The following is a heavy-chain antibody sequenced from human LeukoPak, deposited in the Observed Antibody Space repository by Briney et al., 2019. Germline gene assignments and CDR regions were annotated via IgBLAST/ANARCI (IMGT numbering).Heavy chain of an antibody. CDR1: GGSTSSSSYY. Sequence: SETLSLTCTVSGGSTSSSSYYWGWIRQPPGKGLEWIGSIYYSGSTYYNPSLKSRVTISVDTSKNQFSLKLSSVTAADTAVYYCAKDLDSSGYPYYFDYWGQGTLVTVSS. V-gene: IGHV4-39*02. D-gene: IGHD3-22*01. J-gene: IGHJ4*02. CDR3: AKDLDSSGYPYYFDY. CDR2: IYYSGST.